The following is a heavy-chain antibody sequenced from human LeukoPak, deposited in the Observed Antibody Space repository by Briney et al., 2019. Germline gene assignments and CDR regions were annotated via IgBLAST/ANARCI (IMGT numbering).Heavy chain of an antibody. CDR3: ARSPGYTKYYYYYYMDV. D-gene: IGHD3-9*01. V-gene: IGHV4-39*01. J-gene: IGHJ6*03. Sequence: LETLSLTCTVSGGSISSSSYYWGWIRQPPGKGLEWIGSIYYSGSTYCNPSLKSRVTISVDTSKNQFSLKLSSVTAADTAVYYCARSPGYTKYYYYYYMDVWGKGTTVTISS. CDR2: IYYSGST. CDR1: GGSISSSSYY.